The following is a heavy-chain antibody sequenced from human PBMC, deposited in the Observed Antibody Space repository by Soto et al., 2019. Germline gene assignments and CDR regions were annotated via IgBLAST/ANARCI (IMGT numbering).Heavy chain of an antibody. D-gene: IGHD1-26*01. V-gene: IGHV4-4*07. Sequence: SETLSLTCTVSRGYVNTFHWSWVRQPAGKGLEWIERIFPNGNTDYSPSLKSRVTLSVDTSKNEFSLKLSSVTAADTAIYYCARDDREHTKSPAPDHWGQGTLVTVSS. CDR3: ARDDREHTKSPAPDH. CDR2: IFPNGNT. CDR1: RGYVNTFH. J-gene: IGHJ4*02.